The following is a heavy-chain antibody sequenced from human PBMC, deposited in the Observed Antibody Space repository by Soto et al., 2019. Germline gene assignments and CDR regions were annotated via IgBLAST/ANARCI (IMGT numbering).Heavy chain of an antibody. Sequence: QVQLQESGPGLVKPSQTLSLTCTVSGGSISSGDYYWSWIRQPPGKGLEWIGYIYYSGSTYYNPSLKSRVTISVDTSKNQFSLKLSSVTAADTAVYYCARVILDIVVVPAAGGDWFDPWGQGTLVTVSS. V-gene: IGHV4-30-4*01. CDR2: IYYSGST. CDR3: ARVILDIVVVPAAGGDWFDP. D-gene: IGHD2-2*01. J-gene: IGHJ5*02. CDR1: GGSISSGDYY.